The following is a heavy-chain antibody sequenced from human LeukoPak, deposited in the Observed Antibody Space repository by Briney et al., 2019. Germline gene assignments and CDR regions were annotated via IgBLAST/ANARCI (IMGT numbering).Heavy chain of an antibody. CDR2: ITSSSTNI. J-gene: IGHJ4*02. Sequence: PGGSLRLSCVASGFTFGTYSMNWVRQAPGKGLEWVSYITSSSTNIYYADSVKGRFTISRDNAKNSLYLQMSSLRAEDTAIYYCAKAGFAEWLGDNYFDYWGQGTLVTVSS. CDR3: AKAGFAEWLGDNYFDY. V-gene: IGHV3-48*01. D-gene: IGHD5-24*01. CDR1: GFTFGTYS.